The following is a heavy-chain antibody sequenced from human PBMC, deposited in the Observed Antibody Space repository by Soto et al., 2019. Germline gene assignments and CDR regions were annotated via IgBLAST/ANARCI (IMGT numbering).Heavy chain of an antibody. Sequence: SETLSLTCAVYGGSFSGYYWSWIRQPPGKGLEWIGEINHSGSTNYNPSLKSRVTISVDTSKNQFSLKLSSVTAADTAVYYCARGQDYYDSEYYFNYWGQGTLVTVSS. CDR1: GGSFSGYY. CDR3: ARGQDYYDSEYYFNY. CDR2: INHSGST. J-gene: IGHJ4*02. D-gene: IGHD3-22*01. V-gene: IGHV4-34*01.